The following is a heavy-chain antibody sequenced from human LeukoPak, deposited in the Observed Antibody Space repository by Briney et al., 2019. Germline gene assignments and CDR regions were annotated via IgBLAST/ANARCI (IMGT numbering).Heavy chain of an antibody. CDR3: ARAGVGRGLYYFDY. J-gene: IGHJ4*02. CDR1: GFTFSSYN. Sequence: PGGSLRLSCAASGFTFSSYNMNWVRQAPGKGLEWVSSTTSSSSYIYYADSVKGRFTISRDNAKNSLYLQMNSLRAEDTAVYYCARAGVGRGLYYFDYWGQGTLVTVSS. V-gene: IGHV3-21*04. D-gene: IGHD4/OR15-4a*01. CDR2: TTSSSSYI.